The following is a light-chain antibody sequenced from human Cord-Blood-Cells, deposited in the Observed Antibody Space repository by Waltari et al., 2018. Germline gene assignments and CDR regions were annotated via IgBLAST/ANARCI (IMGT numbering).Light chain of an antibody. CDR1: QGISSY. Sequence: AIRMTQSPSSFSASTGDRVTITCRASQGISSYLAWYQQKPGKAPKLLIYDASTLQSGVPSRFSGSGSGTDFTLTISCLQSEDFATYYCQQYYSYPGTFGQGTKVEIK. CDR3: QQYYSYPGT. V-gene: IGKV1-8*01. J-gene: IGKJ1*01. CDR2: DAS.